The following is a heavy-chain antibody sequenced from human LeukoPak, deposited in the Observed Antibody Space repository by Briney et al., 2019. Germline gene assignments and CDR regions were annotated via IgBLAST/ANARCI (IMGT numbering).Heavy chain of an antibody. CDR1: GFTFSSYG. CDR2: ISYDGSNK. D-gene: IGHD3-3*01. Sequence: GGSLRLSCAASGFTFSSYGMHWVRQAPGKGLEWVAVISYDGSNKYYADSVKGRFTISRDNSKNTLYLQMNSLRAEDTAVYYCARAQEWLLRPGYFDYWGQGTLVTVSS. J-gene: IGHJ4*02. CDR3: ARAQEWLLRPGYFDY. V-gene: IGHV3-30*05.